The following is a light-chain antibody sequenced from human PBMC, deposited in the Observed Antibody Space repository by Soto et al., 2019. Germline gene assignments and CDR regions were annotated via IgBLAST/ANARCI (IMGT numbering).Light chain of an antibody. V-gene: IGLV2-11*01. CDR2: DVS. Sequence: QSALTQPRSVSGSPGQSVTISCTGTGNDVGGYDFVSWYQQHPGKAPKLMIYDVSKRPSGVPDRFSGSKSGNMASLTISGLQADDEADYYCCSYAGTYTVVFGGGTKVTVL. J-gene: IGLJ2*01. CDR1: GNDVGGYDF. CDR3: CSYAGTYTVV.